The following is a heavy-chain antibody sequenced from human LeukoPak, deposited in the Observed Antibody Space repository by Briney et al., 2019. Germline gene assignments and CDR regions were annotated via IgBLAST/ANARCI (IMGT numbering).Heavy chain of an antibody. J-gene: IGHJ4*02. CDR2: ITENGGGT. CDR1: GFSFSSYY. V-gene: IGHV3-23*01. D-gene: IGHD3-10*01. Sequence: GGSLRLSCEGSGFSFSSYYMSWVRQAPGKGLEWVSSITENGGGTYYADSVKGRFIISRDNSKNTLYLQMNSLRAEDTAVYYCASITFTMVRGVWGQGTLVTVSS. CDR3: ASITFTMVRGV.